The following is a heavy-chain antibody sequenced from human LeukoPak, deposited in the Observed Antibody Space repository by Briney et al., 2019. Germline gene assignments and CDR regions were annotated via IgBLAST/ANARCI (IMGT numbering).Heavy chain of an antibody. V-gene: IGHV3-48*04. Sequence: GGSLRLSCEASGFTFNTYNMNWVRQAPGKGLGWVSYISSYTTTIYYADSVKGRFTISRDNAKNSLYLQMNSLRAEDSAVYYCARENYYDDNGLNPPFDYWGQGTLVTVSS. CDR2: ISSYTTTI. CDR3: ARENYYDDNGLNPPFDY. CDR1: GFTFNTYN. D-gene: IGHD3-22*01. J-gene: IGHJ4*02.